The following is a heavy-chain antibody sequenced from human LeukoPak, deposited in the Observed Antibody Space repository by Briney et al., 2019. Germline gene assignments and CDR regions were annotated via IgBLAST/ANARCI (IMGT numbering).Heavy chain of an antibody. CDR1: GYSFTTYW. CDR3: ARMYYYDSSGYSWDAFDI. D-gene: IGHD3-22*01. CDR2: IYPGDSDA. J-gene: IGHJ3*02. Sequence: GESLKISCRGSGYSFTTYWIGWVRQMPGKGLEWMGIIYPGDSDARYSPSFQGQVTMSADKSISTAYLQWSSLKASDTAMYYCARMYYYDSSGYSWDAFDIWGQGTMVTVSS. V-gene: IGHV5-51*01.